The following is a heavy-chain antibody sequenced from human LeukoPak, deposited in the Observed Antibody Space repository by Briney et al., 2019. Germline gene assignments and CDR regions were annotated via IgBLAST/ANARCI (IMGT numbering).Heavy chain of an antibody. CDR1: GFTFSSYT. V-gene: IGHV3-21*01. Sequence: PGGSLRLSCAASGFTFSSYTMNWVRQAPGKGLEWVSSISSSSSCIYYADSVKGRFTISRDNAKNSLYLQMNSLRAQDTAVYYCARVSGGGAGGYKLGYWGQGTLVTVSS. J-gene: IGHJ4*02. CDR3: ARVSGGGAGGYKLGY. D-gene: IGHD5-24*01. CDR2: ISSSSSCI.